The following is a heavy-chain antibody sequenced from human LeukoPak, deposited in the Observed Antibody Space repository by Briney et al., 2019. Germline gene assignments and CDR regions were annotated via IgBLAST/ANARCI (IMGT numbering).Heavy chain of an antibody. CDR2: IKQDGTEE. J-gene: IGHJ3*02. CDR1: GFTYSTFW. Sequence: GGSLRLYCVASGFTYSTFWMTWVRQAPGEVLEWVANIKQDGTEEYYVDSVKGRFTISRDNAKNSLYVQMDSLRAEDTAVYYCAKGWSFDIRGQGTMVTVTS. D-gene: IGHD2-15*01. CDR3: AKGWSFDI. V-gene: IGHV3-7*01.